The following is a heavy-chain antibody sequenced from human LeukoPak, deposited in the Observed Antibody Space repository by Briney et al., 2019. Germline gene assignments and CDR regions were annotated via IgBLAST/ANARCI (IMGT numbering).Heavy chain of an antibody. CDR3: ARGQVGSTVITPVAY. CDR1: GFHFGSYA. Sequence: GGSLRLCCAASGFHFGSYALSFVRQAPGKGLQRASVIIGSGSTTYYADSVKGRFTISRDNSKNTLYLQMNSLRVEDTAIYYCARGQVGSTVITPVAYWGQGTLVTVSS. V-gene: IGHV3-23*01. J-gene: IGHJ4*02. D-gene: IGHD4-23*01. CDR2: IIGSGSTT.